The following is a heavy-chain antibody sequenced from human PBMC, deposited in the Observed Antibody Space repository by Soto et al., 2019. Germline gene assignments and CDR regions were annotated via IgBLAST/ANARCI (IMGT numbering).Heavy chain of an antibody. CDR2: IWCDGSNK. D-gene: IGHD3-22*01. CDR3: ARDRYYYDSSGPQGFDP. J-gene: IGHJ5*02. Sequence: GGSLRLSCAASGFTFSSYGMHWVRQAPGKGLEWVAVIWCDGSNKYYADSVKGRFTISRDNSKNTLYLQMNSLRAEDTAVYYCARDRYYYDSSGPQGFDPWGQGTLVTVSS. V-gene: IGHV3-33*01. CDR1: GFTFSSYG.